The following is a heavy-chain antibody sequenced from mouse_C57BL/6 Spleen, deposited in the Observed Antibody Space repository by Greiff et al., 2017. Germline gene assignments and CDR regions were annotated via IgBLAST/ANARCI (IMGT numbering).Heavy chain of an antibody. D-gene: IGHD2-4*01. V-gene: IGHV5-12*01. J-gene: IGHJ4*01. Sequence: EVMLVESGGGLVQPGGSLKLSCAASGFTFSDYYMYWVRQTPEKRLGWVAYISNGGGSTYYPDTVKGRFTISRDNAKNPLYLQMSRLKSEDTAMFYCARFYYDYDDDVPYAMDYWGQGTSVTVSS. CDR2: ISNGGGST. CDR1: GFTFSDYY. CDR3: ARFYYDYDDDVPYAMDY.